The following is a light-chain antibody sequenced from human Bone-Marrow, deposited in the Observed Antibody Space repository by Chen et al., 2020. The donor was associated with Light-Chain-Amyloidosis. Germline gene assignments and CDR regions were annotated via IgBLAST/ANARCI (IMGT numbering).Light chain of an antibody. Sequence: DIVMTQSPDSLAVSLGERATINCKSSESLLYRSNNKNYLGWYQQKPGQSPKLLMYWASTRESGVPDRFSGRGSGTDFTLTISSLQAEDVAVYYCQQYYSTPYTFGQGIKLEIQ. CDR3: QQYYSTPYT. V-gene: IGKV4-1*01. J-gene: IGKJ2*01. CDR1: ESLLYRSNNKNY. CDR2: WAS.